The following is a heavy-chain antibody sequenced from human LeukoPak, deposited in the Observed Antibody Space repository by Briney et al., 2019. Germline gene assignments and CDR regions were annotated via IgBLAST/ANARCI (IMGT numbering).Heavy chain of an antibody. CDR3: ARDLYYSDLGVFDY. J-gene: IGHJ4*02. CDR1: GYTFTGYY. D-gene: IGHD4-17*01. V-gene: IGHV1-2*02. Sequence: ASVKVSCKASGYTFTGYYMHWVRQAPGQGLEWVGWINANSGDTNYAQKFQGRVTMTRDTSISTAYMELSRLRSDDTAVYYCARDLYYSDLGVFDYWGQGTLVTVSS. CDR2: INANSGDT.